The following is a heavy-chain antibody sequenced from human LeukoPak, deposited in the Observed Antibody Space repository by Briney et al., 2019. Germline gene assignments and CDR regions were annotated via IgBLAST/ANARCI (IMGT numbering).Heavy chain of an antibody. Sequence: GGSLRLSCAASGFTFSSYAMSWVRQAQGKGLEWVSVIYSGGSTHYADSVKGRFTISRDNSKNTLYLQMNSLRAEDTAVYYCARDRLHYDSLTGYPADWGQGTLVTVSS. D-gene: IGHD3-9*01. CDR2: IYSGGST. J-gene: IGHJ4*02. CDR3: ARDRLHYDSLTGYPAD. CDR1: GFTFSSYA. V-gene: IGHV3-66*01.